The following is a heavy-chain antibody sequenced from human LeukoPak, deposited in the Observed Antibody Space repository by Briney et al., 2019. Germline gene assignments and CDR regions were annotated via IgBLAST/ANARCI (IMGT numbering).Heavy chain of an antibody. CDR1: GFTFDDYA. CDR3: AKDIGRVDTASTYMDV. V-gene: IGHV3-9*01. J-gene: IGHJ6*03. D-gene: IGHD5-18*01. Sequence: PGGSLRLSCAASGFTFDDYAMHWVRQAPGKGLEWVSGISWNSFTTGYADSVKGRFTISRDNTKNSLYLQMNSLRVEDTALYYCAKDIGRVDTASTYMDVWGKGTTVTISS. CDR2: ISWNSFTT.